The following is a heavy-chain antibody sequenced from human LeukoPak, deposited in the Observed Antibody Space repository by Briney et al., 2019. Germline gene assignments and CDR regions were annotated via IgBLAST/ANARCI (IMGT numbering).Heavy chain of an antibody. CDR1: GFTFSSYS. CDR3: ARSGDSSGYYPVDY. Sequence: GGSLGLSCAASGFTFSSYSMNWVRQAPGKGLEWVSSISSSSSYIYYADAVKGRFTISRDNAKNSLYLQMNSLRAEDTAVYYCARSGDSSGYYPVDYWGQGTLVTVSS. J-gene: IGHJ4*02. CDR2: ISSSSSYI. V-gene: IGHV3-21*01. D-gene: IGHD3-22*01.